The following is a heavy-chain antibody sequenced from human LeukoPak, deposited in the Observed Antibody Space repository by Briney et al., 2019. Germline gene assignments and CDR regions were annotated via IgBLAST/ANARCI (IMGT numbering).Heavy chain of an antibody. CDR3: ASATSGTDIFAHY. J-gene: IGHJ4*02. CDR1: GGSFSGYY. CDR2: INHSGST. D-gene: IGHD3-3*02. Sequence: SETLSLTCAVYGGSFSGYYWSWIRQPPGKGLEWIGEINHSGSTNYNPSLKSRVTISVDRSKNQFSLRLSSVTAADTAVYYCASATSGTDIFAHYWGQGTLVTVSS. V-gene: IGHV4-34*01.